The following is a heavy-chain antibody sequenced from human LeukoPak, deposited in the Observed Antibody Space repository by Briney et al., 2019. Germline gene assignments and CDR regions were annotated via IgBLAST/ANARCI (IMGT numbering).Heavy chain of an antibody. J-gene: IGHJ1*01. CDR1: GGSISTYH. CDR2: IHYSGAT. V-gene: IGHV4-59*01. D-gene: IGHD4-17*01. CDR3: ARGTVTTDYFLH. Sequence: PSETLSLSCTVSGGSISTYHWSWIRQPPGKGLEWIGYIHYSGATNYNPSLKSRVTISVDTSKNQFSLKLTSVTAADTAVYYRARGTVTTDYFLHWGQGTLVTVSP.